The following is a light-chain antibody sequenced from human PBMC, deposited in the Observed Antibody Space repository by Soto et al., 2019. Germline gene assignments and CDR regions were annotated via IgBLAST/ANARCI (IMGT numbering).Light chain of an antibody. V-gene: IGLV2-11*01. CDR3: CSYAGTYTYV. J-gene: IGLJ1*01. CDR1: SSDVGDYNY. CDR2: DVN. Sequence: QSALTQPRSVSGSPGQSVTIPCTGTSSDVGDYNYVSWYQQHPGKAPKLMIYDVNKRSSGVPNRFSGSKSDNTASLTISGLQAEDEADYYCCSYAGTYTYVFGAGTKLTVL.